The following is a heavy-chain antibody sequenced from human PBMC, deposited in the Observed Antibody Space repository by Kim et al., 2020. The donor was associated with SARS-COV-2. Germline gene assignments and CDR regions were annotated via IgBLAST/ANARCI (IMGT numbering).Heavy chain of an antibody. D-gene: IGHD2-2*01. CDR3: ARGDGYADY. CDR2: SYT. J-gene: IGHJ4*02. Sequence: SYTNYADSVKGRFTISRDNAKNSLYLQMNSLRADDTAVYYCARGDGYADYWGQGTLVTVSP. V-gene: IGHV3-11*06.